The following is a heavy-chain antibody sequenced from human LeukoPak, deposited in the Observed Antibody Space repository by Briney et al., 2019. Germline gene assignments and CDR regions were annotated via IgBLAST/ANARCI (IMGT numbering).Heavy chain of an antibody. CDR1: VYTFTNYG. CDR3: ARDQSVRLLQTSSTYFKHVFAI. CDR2: VSVYIVNT. J-gene: IGHJ3*02. V-gene: IGHV1-18*01. D-gene: IGHD6-13*01. Sequence: ASVKVSCKTSVYTFTNYGISWVRQAPGLGLEWIGWVSVYIVNTNHAQKVQGKVTMTSDPTTSTAHITLRGPRFDDRAVYYCARDQSVRLLQTSSTYFKHVFAIWGQGSMVTVSS.